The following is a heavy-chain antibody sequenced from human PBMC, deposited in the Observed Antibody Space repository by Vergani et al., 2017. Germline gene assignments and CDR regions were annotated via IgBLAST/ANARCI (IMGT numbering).Heavy chain of an antibody. CDR2: IWYDGSNK. CDR3: ARDRLAYYDFWKPYYYGMDV. V-gene: IGHV3-33*01. Sequence: QVQLVESGGGVVQPGRSLRLSCAASGFTFSSYGMHWVRQAPGTGLEWVAVIWYDGSNKYYADSVKGRITISRDNSKNTLYLQMNSLRAEDTAVYYCARDRLAYYDFWKPYYYGMDVWGQGTTVTVSS. D-gene: IGHD3-3*01. CDR1: GFTFSSYG. J-gene: IGHJ6*02.